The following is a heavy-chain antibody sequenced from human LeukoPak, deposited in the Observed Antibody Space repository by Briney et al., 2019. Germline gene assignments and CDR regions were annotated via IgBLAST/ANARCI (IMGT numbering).Heavy chain of an antibody. CDR1: GYTFTSYY. CDR3: ATVGSAAATADY. D-gene: IGHD6-25*01. V-gene: IGHV1-46*01. CDR2: INPRGGST. Sequence: ASVKVSCKASGYTFTSYYMHWMRQAPGQGPEWMGIINPRGGSTDSAQKFQGRITMTSATSTSTVYMQLNSLRSAATAVYFCATVGSAAATADYWGQGPLVTVSS. J-gene: IGHJ4*02.